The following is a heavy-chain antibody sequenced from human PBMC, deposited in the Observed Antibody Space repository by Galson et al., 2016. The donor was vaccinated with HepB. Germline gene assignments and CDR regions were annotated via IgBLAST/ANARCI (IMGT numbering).Heavy chain of an antibody. D-gene: IGHD2-15*01. CDR3: ARDPASRYCTGGSCYALRGDV. V-gene: IGHV3-30*14. J-gene: IGHJ6*02. Sequence: SLRLSCAASGFTFSSYGFYWVRQTPGKGLEWVAVISYEGSNKNYADSVQGRFLISRDNSRTTVYLQIDSLRSGDTAVYYCARDPASRYCTGGSCYALRGDVWGQGTTVTVSS. CDR2: ISYEGSNK. CDR1: GFTFSSYG.